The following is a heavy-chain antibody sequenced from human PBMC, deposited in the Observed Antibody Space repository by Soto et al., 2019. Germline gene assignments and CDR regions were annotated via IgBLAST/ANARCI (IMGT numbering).Heavy chain of an antibody. CDR3: ARGGVKLLFLGYYYYSMDV. CDR1: GASFSGYY. CDR2: INHSGST. D-gene: IGHD3-3*01. J-gene: IGHJ6*02. Sequence: SETLSLTCAVYGASFSGYYWSWIRQPPGKGLEWIGEINHSGSTNYNPSLKSRVTISVDTSKNQFSLKLSSVTAADTAVYYCARGGVKLLFLGYYYYSMDVWSQGTTVTVSS. V-gene: IGHV4-34*01.